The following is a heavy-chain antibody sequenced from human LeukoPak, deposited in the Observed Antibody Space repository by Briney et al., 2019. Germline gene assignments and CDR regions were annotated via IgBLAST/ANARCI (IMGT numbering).Heavy chain of an antibody. CDR1: GFSFNNYN. CDR2: ITSGSSYI. J-gene: IGHJ6*03. Sequence: GGSLRLSCAASGFSFNNYNMNWVRQTPGQGLEWVSSITSGSSYIYYADSVKGRFTISRDNAKSSLYLQMNSLRTEDTAVYYCARDPYSGSYWADYYYYMDVWGKGTTVTISS. D-gene: IGHD1-26*01. V-gene: IGHV3-21*01. CDR3: ARDPYSGSYWADYYYYMDV.